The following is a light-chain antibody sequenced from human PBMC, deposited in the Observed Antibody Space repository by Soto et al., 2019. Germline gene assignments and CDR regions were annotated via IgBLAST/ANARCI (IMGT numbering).Light chain of an antibody. J-gene: IGLJ3*02. CDR3: QSYDSSLSAWKV. CDR2: ANI. V-gene: IGLV1-40*01. CDR1: NTNIGAGYD. Sequence: QSVLTQPPSVSGAPGQRVSISCTGTNTNIGAGYDVNWYQLLPGTAPKLLIYANINRPSGVPDRFSGSKSGASAFLVITGLQAEDEVDYYCQSYDSSLSAWKVFGGGTKLTVL.